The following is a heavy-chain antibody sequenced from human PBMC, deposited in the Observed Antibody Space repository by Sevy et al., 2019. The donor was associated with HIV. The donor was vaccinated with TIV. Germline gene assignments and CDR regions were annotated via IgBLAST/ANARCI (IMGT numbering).Heavy chain of an antibody. CDR3: ARDGGDIVATIYYFDY. CDR2: TYYRSKWYN. CDR1: GDSVSSNSAA. J-gene: IGHJ4*02. V-gene: IGHV6-1*01. D-gene: IGHD5-12*01. Sequence: SQTLSLTCAISGDSVSSNSAAWNWIRQSPSRGLEWLGRTYYRSKWYNDYAVSVKSRITINPDTSKNQLSLQLNSVTPEDTAVYYCARDGGDIVATIYYFDYWGQGTLVTVSS.